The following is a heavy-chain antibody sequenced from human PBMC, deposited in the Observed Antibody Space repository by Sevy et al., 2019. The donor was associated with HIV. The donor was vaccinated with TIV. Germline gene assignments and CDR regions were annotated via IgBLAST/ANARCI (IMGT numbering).Heavy chain of an antibody. CDR2: INEDGAVK. CDR3: AKIGKRGWDFDS. D-gene: IGHD6-19*01. V-gene: IGHV3-7*01. J-gene: IGHJ4*02. Sequence: VGSLRLSCAASGFRFSNFWMSWVRQAPGKGLEWVANINEDGAVKYYADSVKGRFIISRDTANDSLYVQMFSLRAEDTAVYYCAKIGKRGWDFDSWGQGTRVTVSS. CDR1: GFRFSNFW.